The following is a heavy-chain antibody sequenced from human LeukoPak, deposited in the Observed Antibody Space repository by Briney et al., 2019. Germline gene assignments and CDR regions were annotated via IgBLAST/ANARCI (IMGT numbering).Heavy chain of an antibody. J-gene: IGHJ3*02. CDR3: ARDQITMVRGVIMTEAFDI. D-gene: IGHD3-10*01. Sequence: SSETLSLTPTDPGGSISSYNWSSIRQTARKGLEWIGRLYTSGSTNYNPSLKSRVTMAVDTSKNKFSLKLSSVTAADTAVYYCARDQITMVRGVIMTEAFDIWGQGTMVTVSS. V-gene: IGHV4-4*07. CDR2: LYTSGST. CDR1: GGSISSYN.